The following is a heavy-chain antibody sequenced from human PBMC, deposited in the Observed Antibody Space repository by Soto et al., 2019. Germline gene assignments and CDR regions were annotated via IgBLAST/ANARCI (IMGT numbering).Heavy chain of an antibody. Sequence: QVQLVQSGAEVKKPGASVKVSCKASGYTFTNFGITWVRQAPGQGLEWMGWTSAYNGNRNYAQNFQGRGTRTTETSAMAACMELRSLRSDETAVYYWARGGTPIEYWGQGALVTVSS. J-gene: IGHJ4*02. V-gene: IGHV1-18*01. D-gene: IGHD3-16*01. CDR1: GYTFTNFG. CDR2: TSAYNGNR. CDR3: ARGGTPIEY.